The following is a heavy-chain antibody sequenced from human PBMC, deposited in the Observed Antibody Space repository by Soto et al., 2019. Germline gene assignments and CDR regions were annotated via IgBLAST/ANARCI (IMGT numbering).Heavy chain of an antibody. J-gene: IGHJ5*02. CDR1: GFTFSSYA. V-gene: IGHV3-30-3*01. CDR2: ISYDGSNK. Sequence: QVQLVESGGGVVQPGRSLRLSCAASGFTFSSYAMHWVRQAPGKGLEWVAVISYDGSNKYYADSVKGRFTISRDNSKNTLYLQMNSLRAEDTAVYYCARNNPNLSRETTIGDRDNWFDPWGQGTLVTVSS. CDR3: ARNNPNLSRETTIGDRDNWFDP. D-gene: IGHD3-3*02.